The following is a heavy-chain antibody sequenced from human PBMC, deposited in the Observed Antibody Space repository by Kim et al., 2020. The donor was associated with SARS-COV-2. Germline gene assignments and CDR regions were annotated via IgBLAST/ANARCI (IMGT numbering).Heavy chain of an antibody. D-gene: IGHD2-15*01. CDR2: ISYDGGNE. J-gene: IGHJ2*01. Sequence: GGSLRLSCTASGFNFNNHGIHWVRQAPGKGLEWLGVISYDGGNEYYGDSVRGRFTISRDNSKNTVYLQMNTLRPEDTAVYYCAKETSPWRSRNWYFDLWGGGTLVTVS. V-gene: IGHV3-30*18. CDR3: AKETSPWRSRNWYFDL. CDR1: GFNFNNHG.